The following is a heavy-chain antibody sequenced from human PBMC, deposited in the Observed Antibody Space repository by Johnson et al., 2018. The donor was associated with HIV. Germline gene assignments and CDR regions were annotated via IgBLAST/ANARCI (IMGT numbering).Heavy chain of an antibody. CDR1: GFTFDDYA. D-gene: IGHD1-7*01. CDR3: AKDIFTGNYEGSRAFDI. J-gene: IGHJ3*02. Sequence: VQLVESGGGLVQPGRSLRLSCAASGFTFDDYAMHWVRQAPGKGLEWVSGISWNSGSIGYADSVKGRFTISRDNAKTSLYLQMNRLRAEDTALYYCAKDIFTGNYEGSRAFDIWGQGTMVTVSS. V-gene: IGHV3-9*01. CDR2: ISWNSGSI.